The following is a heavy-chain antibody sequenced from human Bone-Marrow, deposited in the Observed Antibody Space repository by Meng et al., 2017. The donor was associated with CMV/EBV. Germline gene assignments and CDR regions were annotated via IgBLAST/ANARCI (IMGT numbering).Heavy chain of an antibody. D-gene: IGHD6-6*01. V-gene: IGHV1-8*01. CDR3: ARGQYSSSPEGLGY. CDR2: MNPNSGNT. J-gene: IGHJ4*02. Sequence: ASVKVSCKASGYTFTSYDINWVRQATGQGLEWMGWMNPNSGNTGYAQKLQGRVTMTTDTSTSTAYMELRSLRSDDTAVYYCARGQYSSSPEGLGYWGQGTLVTVSS. CDR1: GYTFTSYD.